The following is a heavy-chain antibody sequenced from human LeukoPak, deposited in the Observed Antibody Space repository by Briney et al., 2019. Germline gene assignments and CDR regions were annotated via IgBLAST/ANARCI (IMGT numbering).Heavy chain of an antibody. V-gene: IGHV4-39*01. J-gene: IGHJ3*02. Sequence: SETLSFTGTSPVGSFSSSTNYWNGIRQPPGKGLGWIGNFYDSGSTWYNPSLKSRVTISGDTSKNQFSLKLTSVTAADTAVYYCARHSRPGYGDYENAFDIWGQGTMVTVSS. CDR3: ARHSRPGYGDYENAFDI. D-gene: IGHD5-12*01. CDR2: FYDSGST. CDR1: VGSFSSSTNY.